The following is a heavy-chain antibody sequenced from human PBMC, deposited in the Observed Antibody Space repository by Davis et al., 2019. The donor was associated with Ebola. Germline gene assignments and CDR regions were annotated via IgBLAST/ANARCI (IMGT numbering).Heavy chain of an antibody. J-gene: IGHJ6*04. V-gene: IGHV3-23*01. CDR1: GFTFRSYA. CDR3: AKDPYLGSLLYYYYGMDV. D-gene: IGHD7-27*01. Sequence: GESLKISCAASGFTFRSYAMSWVRQAPGKGLEWVSGISGSGGSTYYADSVKGRFTISRDNSRNTLYLQMNSLRAEDTAVYYCAKDPYLGSLLYYYYGMDVWGKGTTVTVSS. CDR2: ISGSGGST.